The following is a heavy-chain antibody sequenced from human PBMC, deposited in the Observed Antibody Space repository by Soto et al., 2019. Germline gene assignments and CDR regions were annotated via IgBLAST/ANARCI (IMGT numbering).Heavy chain of an antibody. CDR3: ARTLYDSSGYHHFQH. CDR2: IWYDGSNK. CDR1: GLTFSSYG. J-gene: IGHJ1*01. D-gene: IGHD3-22*01. V-gene: IGHV3-33*01. Sequence: PGGSLRLSCAASGLTFSSYGMHWVRQAPGKGLEWVAVIWYDGSNKYYAGSVKCRFTISRDNSKNTLYLRMNSLRAEDTAVYYCARTLYDSSGYHHFQHWGQGTLVTVSS.